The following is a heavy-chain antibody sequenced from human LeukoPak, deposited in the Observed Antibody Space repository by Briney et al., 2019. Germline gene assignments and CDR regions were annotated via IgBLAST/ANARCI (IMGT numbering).Heavy chain of an antibody. CDR2: IYSGGST. CDR1: GFTVSSNY. D-gene: IGHD3-10*01. J-gene: IGHJ6*03. CDR3: ARATHYYGSDYMDV. Sequence: GGSLRLSCAASGFTVSSNYMSWVRQAPGKGLEWVSVIYSGGSTYYADSVKGRFTISRDNSKNTLYLQMNSLRAEDTAVYYCARATHYYGSDYMDVWGKGTTVTISS. V-gene: IGHV3-66*01.